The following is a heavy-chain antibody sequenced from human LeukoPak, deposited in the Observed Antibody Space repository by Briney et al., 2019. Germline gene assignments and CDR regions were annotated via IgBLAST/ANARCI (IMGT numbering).Heavy chain of an antibody. J-gene: IGHJ3*02. CDR3: ARDLPRGDSSLKDDEGAFDI. Sequence: GGSLRLSCAASGFTVSSYYMTWVRQAPGKGLEWVSVIYSGGSTYYADSVKGRFTISRHNSKNTLYLQMNSLRAEDTAVYYCARDLPRGDSSLKDDEGAFDIWGQGTMVTVSS. D-gene: IGHD3-22*01. CDR1: GFTVSSYY. CDR2: IYSGGST. V-gene: IGHV3-53*04.